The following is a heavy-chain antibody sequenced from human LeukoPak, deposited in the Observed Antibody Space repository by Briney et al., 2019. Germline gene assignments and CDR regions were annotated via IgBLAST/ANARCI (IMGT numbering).Heavy chain of an antibody. D-gene: IGHD1/OR15-1a*01. CDR1: GFTFSRYS. J-gene: IGHJ4*02. V-gene: IGHV3-48*04. Sequence: PGGSLRLSCVASGFTFSRYSMNWVRQAPGKGLEWVSYINSKSDTIYYADSVKGRFTISRDNAKNSLYLQVNSLRAEDTAVYYCATNWNRGAVDYWGQGTLVTVSS. CDR2: INSKSDTI. CDR3: ATNWNRGAVDY.